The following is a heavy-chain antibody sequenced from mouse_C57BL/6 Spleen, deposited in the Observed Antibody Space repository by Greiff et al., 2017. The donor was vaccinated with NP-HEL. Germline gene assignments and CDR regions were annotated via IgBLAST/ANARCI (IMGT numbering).Heavy chain of an antibody. V-gene: IGHV1-61*01. Sequence: QVQLQQPGAELVRPGSSVKLSCKASGYTFTSYWMDWVKQRPGQGLEWIGNIYPSDSETHYNQKFKDKATLTVDKSSRTAYMQLSSLTSEDSAVYYCARAYYSTHFDYWGQGTTLTVSS. CDR3: ARAYYSTHFDY. CDR1: GYTFTSYW. J-gene: IGHJ2*01. CDR2: IYPSDSET. D-gene: IGHD2-5*01.